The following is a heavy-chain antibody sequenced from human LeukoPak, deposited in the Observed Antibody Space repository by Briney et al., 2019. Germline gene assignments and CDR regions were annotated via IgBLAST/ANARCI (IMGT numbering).Heavy chain of an antibody. CDR1: GYTFTGYY. CDR2: INPNSGGT. CDR3: AGGATGCSSTSCYRMNYYYYMDV. D-gene: IGHD2-2*01. V-gene: IGHV1-2*02. J-gene: IGHJ6*03. Sequence: GASVKVSCKASGYTFTGYYMHWVRQAPEQGLEWMGWINPNSGGTNYAQKFQGRVTMTRDTSISTAYMELSRLRSDDTAVYYCAGGATGCSSTSCYRMNYYYYMDVWGKGTTVTVSS.